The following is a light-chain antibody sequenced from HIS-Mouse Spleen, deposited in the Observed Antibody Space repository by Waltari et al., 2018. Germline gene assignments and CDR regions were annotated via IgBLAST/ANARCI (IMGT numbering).Light chain of an antibody. CDR3: YSTDSSGNHRV. Sequence: SYELTQPPSVSVSPGQTARITCSGDALPKKYAYWYQQKSGQAPVLVIYEDSKRTSGIPERFYGSSSGTMATLTISGAQVEDEADYYCYSTDSSGNHRVFGGGTKLTVL. J-gene: IGLJ2*01. V-gene: IGLV3-10*01. CDR2: EDS. CDR1: ALPKKY.